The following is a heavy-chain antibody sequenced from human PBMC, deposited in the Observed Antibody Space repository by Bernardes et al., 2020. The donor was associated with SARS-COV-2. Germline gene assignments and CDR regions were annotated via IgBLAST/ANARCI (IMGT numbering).Heavy chain of an antibody. CDR2: IWYDGSNK. D-gene: IGHD2-2*01. Sequence: GGPRRLSCAASGFTFSSYGMHWVRQAPGKGLEGVAVIWYDGSNKYYADSVKGRFTISRDNSKNTLYLQMNSLRAEDTAVYYCGGSTSHLYGMDVWGQGTTVTVSS. CDR3: GGSTSHLYGMDV. J-gene: IGHJ6*02. CDR1: GFTFSSYG. V-gene: IGHV3-33*01.